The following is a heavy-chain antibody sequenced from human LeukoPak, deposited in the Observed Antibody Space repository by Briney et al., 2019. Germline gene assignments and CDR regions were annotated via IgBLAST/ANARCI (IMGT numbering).Heavy chain of an antibody. CDR3: AKDLRVGSHYYDSSGYLEY. CDR2: ISGSGAGT. CDR1: GFTFSSPA. Sequence: GGSLRLSCAASGFTFSSPAMSWVRQAPGKGLEWVSTISGSGAGTYYGDSVKGRFTISRDNSKNTVYLQMSSLRAEDTAVYYCAKDLRVGSHYYDSSGYLEYWGQGTLVTVSS. D-gene: IGHD3-22*01. J-gene: IGHJ4*02. V-gene: IGHV3-23*01.